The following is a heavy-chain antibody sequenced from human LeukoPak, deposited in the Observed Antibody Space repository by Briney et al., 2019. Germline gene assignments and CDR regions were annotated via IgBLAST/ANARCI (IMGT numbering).Heavy chain of an antibody. D-gene: IGHD4-17*01. J-gene: IGHJ6*02. CDR1: GFTFNNYD. CDR3: ARQDATTVFYGMDV. CDR2: ISESGTTV. V-gene: IGHV3-48*03. Sequence: GGSLRLSCAASGFTFNNYDMMWVRQAPGKGLKWVSYISESGTTVYYGDSVKSRFTISRDNGKNSLYLQMNSLRAEDTAVYYCARQDATTVFYGMDVWGQGTTVTVSS.